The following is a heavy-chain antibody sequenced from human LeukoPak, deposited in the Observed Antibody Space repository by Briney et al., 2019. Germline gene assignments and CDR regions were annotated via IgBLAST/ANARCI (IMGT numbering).Heavy chain of an antibody. D-gene: IGHD3-3*01. CDR2: ISGSGGST. V-gene: IGHV3-23*01. Sequence: GGSLSLSCAASGFTFSSHYMSWVRQAPGKGLEWVSAISGSGGSTYYADSVKGRFTISRDNSKNTLYLQMNSLRAEDTAVYYCAKDSNFFWSGYSYFDYWGQGTLVTVSS. CDR1: GFTFSSHY. CDR3: AKDSNFFWSGYSYFDY. J-gene: IGHJ4*02.